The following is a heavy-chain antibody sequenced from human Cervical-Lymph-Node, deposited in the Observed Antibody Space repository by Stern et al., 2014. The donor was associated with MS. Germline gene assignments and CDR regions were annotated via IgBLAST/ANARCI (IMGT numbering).Heavy chain of an antibody. D-gene: IGHD1-26*01. CDR2: IIPIFGTA. J-gene: IGHJ6*02. Sequence: VQLLESGAEVKKPGSSVKVSCKASGGTFSSYAISWVRQAPGPGLEWMGGIIPIFGTANYAQKFQGRVTITADESTSTAYMELSSLRPEDTAVYYCARGELKEGLVRGMDVWGQGTTVTVSS. CDR1: GGTFSSYA. V-gene: IGHV1-69*01. CDR3: ARGELKEGLVRGMDV.